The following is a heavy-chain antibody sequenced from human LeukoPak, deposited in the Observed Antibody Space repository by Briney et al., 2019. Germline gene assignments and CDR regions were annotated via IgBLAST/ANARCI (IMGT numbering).Heavy chain of an antibody. CDR1: GYTFTSYY. V-gene: IGHV1-46*01. CDR2: INPSGGST. CDR3: ARDPSGSHIPEYYFDY. D-gene: IGHD1-26*01. Sequence: ASVKVSCKASGYTFTSYYMHWVRQAPGQGLEWMGIINPSGGSTSYAQKFQGRVTMTRDMSTSTVYTELSSLRSEDTAVYYCARDPSGSHIPEYYFDYWGQETLVTVSS. J-gene: IGHJ4*02.